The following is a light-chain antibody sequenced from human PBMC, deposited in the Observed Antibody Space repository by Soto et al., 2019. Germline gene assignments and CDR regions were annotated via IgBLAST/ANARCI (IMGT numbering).Light chain of an antibody. Sequence: QSALTRPAAESGSPGQSITISCTGTSSDVGGYRHVSWFQQHPGKAPKLIIYEGSSRPSGVSIRFSASKSGNTASLTISGRQDEDEDAYYCFFFYDTATPEVYGPCIKV. J-gene: IGLJ1*01. CDR2: EGS. CDR3: FFFYDTATPEV. V-gene: IGLV2-14*01. CDR1: SSDVGGYRH.